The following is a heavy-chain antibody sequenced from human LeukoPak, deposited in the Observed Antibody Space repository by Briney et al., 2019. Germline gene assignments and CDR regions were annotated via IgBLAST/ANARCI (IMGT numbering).Heavy chain of an antibody. CDR1: GFTVSSNY. Sequence: GRSLRLSCAASGFTVSSNYMSWVRQAPGKGLEWVSVIYSGGSTYYADSVKGRFTISRDNSKNTLYLQMNSLRAEDTAVYYCARRYCSSTSCYEFDYWGQGTLVTVSS. D-gene: IGHD2-2*01. CDR2: IYSGGST. V-gene: IGHV3-53*01. J-gene: IGHJ4*02. CDR3: ARRYCSSTSCYEFDY.